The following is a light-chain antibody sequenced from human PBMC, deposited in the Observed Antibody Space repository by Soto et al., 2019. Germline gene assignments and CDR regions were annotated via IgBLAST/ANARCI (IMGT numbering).Light chain of an antibody. J-gene: IGLJ1*01. CDR3: AAWDDSLSGHNYV. V-gene: IGLV1-47*01. CDR2: RNN. Sequence: QSVVTQPPSASGTPGPRDTISCSGSSSNIGSNYVYWYQQLPGTAPKLLIYRNNQRPSGVPDRFSGSKSGTSASLAISGLRSEDEADYYCAAWDDSLSGHNYVFGTGTKVTVL. CDR1: SSNIGSNY.